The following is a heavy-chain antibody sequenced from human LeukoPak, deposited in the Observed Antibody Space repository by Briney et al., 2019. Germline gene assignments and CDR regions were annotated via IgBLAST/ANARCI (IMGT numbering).Heavy chain of an antibody. CDR3: ARGRRVAGNPNWFDP. CDR2: ISAYNGNT. D-gene: IGHD6-19*01. J-gene: IGHJ5*02. CDR1: GYTFTSYG. Sequence: ASVKVSCKASGYTFTSYGISWVRQAPGQGLEWMGWISAYNGNTNYAQKLQGRVTMTTDTSTSTAYMELRSLRSDDTAVYYCARGRRVAGNPNWFDPWGQGTLVTVSS. V-gene: IGHV1-18*01.